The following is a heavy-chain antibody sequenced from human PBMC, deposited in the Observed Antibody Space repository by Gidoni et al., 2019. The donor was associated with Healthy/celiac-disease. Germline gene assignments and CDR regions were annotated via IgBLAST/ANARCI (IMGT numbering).Heavy chain of an antibody. CDR3: AREGVPNWFDP. Sequence: QVQLQESGPGLVKPSETLSLTCTVSGGSISSYYWRWIRQPPGKGLEWIGYIYYSGSTNYNPSLKSRVTISVDTSKNQFSLKLSSVTAADTAVYYCAREGVPNWFDPWGQGTLVTVSS. CDR1: GGSISSYY. V-gene: IGHV4-59*01. J-gene: IGHJ5*02. CDR2: IYYSGST.